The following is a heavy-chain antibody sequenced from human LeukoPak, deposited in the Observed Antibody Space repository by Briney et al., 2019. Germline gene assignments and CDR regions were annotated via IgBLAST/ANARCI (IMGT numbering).Heavy chain of an antibody. CDR3: ARGYIEDVGAYGY. Sequence: ASVKVSCKASEYTFTSYDISWVRQATGQGLEWMGWMNPNSGSTGYAQKFQGRVTMTRDTSIRTAYMELSSLRSDDTAVYYCARGYIEDVGAYGYWGQGTLVTVSS. D-gene: IGHD1-26*01. J-gene: IGHJ4*02. CDR2: MNPNSGST. V-gene: IGHV1-8*01. CDR1: EYTFTSYD.